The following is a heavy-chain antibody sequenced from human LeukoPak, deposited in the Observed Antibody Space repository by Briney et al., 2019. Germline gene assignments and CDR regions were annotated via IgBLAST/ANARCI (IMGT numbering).Heavy chain of an antibody. V-gene: IGHV3-7*01. D-gene: IGHD4-17*01. CDR1: GFTFSSYA. J-gene: IGHJ4*02. Sequence: QPGRSLRLSCAASGFTFSSYAMHWVRQAPGKGLEWVANIKQDGSQKYYVDSVKGRFTISRDNAKNSLYLQMNSLRAEDTAVYYCARGGYDYEGTYFDYWGQGTLVTVSS. CDR2: IKQDGSQK. CDR3: ARGGYDYEGTYFDY.